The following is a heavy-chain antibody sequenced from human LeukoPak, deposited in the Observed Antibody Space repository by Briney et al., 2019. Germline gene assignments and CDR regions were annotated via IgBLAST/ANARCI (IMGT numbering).Heavy chain of an antibody. Sequence: GGSLRLSCAASGFTFSSCWMTWVRQAPGKGLEWVANIKQDGSEKYYVDSVKGRFTISRDNAKNSLYLQMNSLRAEDTAVYYCARGGIVVAGGLQYFDYWGQGTLVTVSS. CDR3: ARGGIVVAGGLQYFDY. J-gene: IGHJ4*02. CDR2: IKQDGSEK. CDR1: GFTFSSCW. V-gene: IGHV3-7*04. D-gene: IGHD6-19*01.